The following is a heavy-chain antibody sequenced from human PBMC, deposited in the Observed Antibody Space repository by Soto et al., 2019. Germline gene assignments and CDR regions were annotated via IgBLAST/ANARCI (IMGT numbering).Heavy chain of an antibody. D-gene: IGHD2-21*02. CDR2: IYYSGST. CDR3: ASGGDWKFDC. V-gene: IGHV4-30-4*01. Sequence: SETLSLTCTVSGGSISSGDYYWSWIRQPPGKGLEWIGYIYYSGSTYYNPSLKSRITMSVEKSKNQFSVQLNYMTAADTAIYYCASGGDWKFDCWGQGTLVTVSS. J-gene: IGHJ5*01. CDR1: GGSISSGDYY.